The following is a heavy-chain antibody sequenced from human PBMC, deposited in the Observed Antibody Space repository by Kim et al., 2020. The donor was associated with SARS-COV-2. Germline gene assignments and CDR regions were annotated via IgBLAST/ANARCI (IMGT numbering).Heavy chain of an antibody. J-gene: IGHJ6*02. CDR3: ARDNTDGGSYYYYGMDV. D-gene: IGHD1-26*01. CDR2: ISSSSSYI. V-gene: IGHV3-21*01. CDR1: GFTFSSYS. Sequence: GGYLRLSCAASGFTFSSYSMNWVRQAPGKGLEWVSSISSSSSYIYYADSVKGRFTISRDNAKNSLYLQMNSLRAEDTAVYYCARDNTDGGSYYYYGMDVWGQGTTVTVSS.